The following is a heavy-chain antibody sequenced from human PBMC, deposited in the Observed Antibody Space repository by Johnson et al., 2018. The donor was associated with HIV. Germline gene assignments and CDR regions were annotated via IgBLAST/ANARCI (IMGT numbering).Heavy chain of an antibody. CDR2: ISGDGSSS. CDR3: ARAQLLADDAFNN. V-gene: IGHV3-74*02. Sequence: VQLVESGGALVQPGGSLRLSCEVSGFTISTFWMHWVRQVPGTGLMWVSRISGDGSSSSYADSVKGRFTISRDNAKNTLYLQLNSLRVEDTAISYCARAQLLADDAFNNWGQGTMVTVSS. D-gene: IGHD6-6*01. CDR1: GFTISTFW. J-gene: IGHJ3*02.